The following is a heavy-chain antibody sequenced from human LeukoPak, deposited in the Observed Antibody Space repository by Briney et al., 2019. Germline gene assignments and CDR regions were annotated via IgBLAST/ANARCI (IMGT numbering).Heavy chain of an antibody. CDR2: IIPIFGTA. J-gene: IGHJ4*02. V-gene: IGHV1-69*13. D-gene: IGHD3-22*01. CDR1: GYTFTGYY. Sequence: SVKVSCKASGYTFTGYYMHWVRQAPGQGLEWMGGIIPIFGTAKYAQKFQGRVTITADESTSTAYMELSSLRSEDTAVYYCARGDVGDYYDSSGYSFDYWGQGTLVTVSS. CDR3: ARGDVGDYYDSSGYSFDY.